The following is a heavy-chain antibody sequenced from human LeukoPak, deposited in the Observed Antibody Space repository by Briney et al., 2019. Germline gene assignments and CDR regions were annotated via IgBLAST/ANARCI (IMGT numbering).Heavy chain of an antibody. J-gene: IGHJ4*02. Sequence: PGGSLRLSCAASGFTFSDYYMSWIRQAPGKGLEWVSYISSSGSTIYYADSVKGRFTISRDNAKNSLYLQMNSLRAEDTAVYYCARGLVGIVPAAYILWFGEDVYWGQGTLVNVFS. CDR2: ISSSGSTI. D-gene: IGHD3-10*01. CDR1: GFTFSDYY. CDR3: ARGLVGIVPAAYILWFGEDVY. V-gene: IGHV3-11*04.